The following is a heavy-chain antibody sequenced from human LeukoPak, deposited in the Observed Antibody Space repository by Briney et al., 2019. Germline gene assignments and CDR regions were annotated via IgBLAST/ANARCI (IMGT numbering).Heavy chain of an antibody. D-gene: IGHD5-24*01. V-gene: IGHV4-34*01. Sequence: PSETLSLTCGVYGGSFSGNYWSWIRQPPGKGLEWIGEINHSGSTNYNPSLKSRVTISVDTSKNQFSLKLSSVTAADTAVYYCAGRLWRRDGYNLSAFDIWGQGTMVTVSS. J-gene: IGHJ3*02. CDR2: INHSGST. CDR1: GGSFSGNY. CDR3: AGRLWRRDGYNLSAFDI.